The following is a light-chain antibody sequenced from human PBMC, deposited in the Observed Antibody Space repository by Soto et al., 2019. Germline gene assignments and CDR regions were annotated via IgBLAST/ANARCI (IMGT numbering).Light chain of an antibody. CDR3: ISYTSSSTWV. CDR2: DVS. CDR1: SSDVGGYNF. Sequence: QSVLTQPASVSGSPGQSITISCTGTSSDVGGYNFVSWYQQYPDEAPRLMIYDVSNRPSGVSDRFSGSRSGNTASLTISGLQAEDESDYYCISYTSSSTWVFGGGTKVTVL. J-gene: IGLJ3*02. V-gene: IGLV2-14*03.